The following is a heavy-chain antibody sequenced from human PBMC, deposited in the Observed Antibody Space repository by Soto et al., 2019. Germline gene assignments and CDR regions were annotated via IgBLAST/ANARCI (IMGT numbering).Heavy chain of an antibody. D-gene: IGHD2-15*01. J-gene: IGHJ4*02. CDR2: ISAYNGNT. Sequence: ASWKASCKASGYSFTSYGISWGRQAPGQGLEWMGWISAYNGNTNYAQKLQGRVTMTTDTSTSTAYMELRSLRSDDTAVYYCARDIGYCSGGSCYSGDYSGQGTLVTVSS. CDR3: ARDIGYCSGGSCYSGDY. CDR1: GYSFTSYG. V-gene: IGHV1-18*01.